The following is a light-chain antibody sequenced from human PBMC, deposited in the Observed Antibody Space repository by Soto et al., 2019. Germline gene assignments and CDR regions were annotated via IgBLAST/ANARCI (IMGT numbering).Light chain of an antibody. CDR3: QQRYNWPIT. Sequence: EIVLTQSPGTLSLSAGERATLSCRASQSVSSSHLAWYQQKPGQASRLLIYADSNRATGIPARFSGSGSGTDFTLTISSLEPEDFSVYYCQQRYNWPITFGQGTRLEIK. J-gene: IGKJ5*01. CDR2: ADS. CDR1: QSVSSSH. V-gene: IGKV3D-20*02.